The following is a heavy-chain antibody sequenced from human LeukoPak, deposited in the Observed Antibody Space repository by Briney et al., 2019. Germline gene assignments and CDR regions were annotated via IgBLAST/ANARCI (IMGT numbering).Heavy chain of an antibody. Sequence: GGSLRLSCAASGFTFSNAWMSWVRQAPGKGLEWVGRIKSKTDGGTTDYAAPVKGRFTISRDDSKNTLYLQMNSLKAEDTAVYYCTTDRSSMYYDFWSGYKPFDYWGQGTLVTVSS. CDR3: TTDRSSMYYDFWSGYKPFDY. D-gene: IGHD3-3*01. V-gene: IGHV3-15*01. CDR1: GFTFSNAW. CDR2: IKSKTDGGTT. J-gene: IGHJ4*02.